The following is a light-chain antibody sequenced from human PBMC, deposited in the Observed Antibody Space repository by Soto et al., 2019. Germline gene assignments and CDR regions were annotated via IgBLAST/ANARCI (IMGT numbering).Light chain of an antibody. CDR1: SSDIGGYNY. CDR2: EDT. Sequence: QSVLTQPASVSGSPGQSITISCTGTSSDIGGYNYVSWYQRHPGKVPKLIIYEDTSRPSGGSHRFSGSKSGNTASLTISGLQAEDGGDYFCSSYTISGTPVFGGGTKLTVL. CDR3: SSYTISGTPV. J-gene: IGLJ3*02. V-gene: IGLV2-14*03.